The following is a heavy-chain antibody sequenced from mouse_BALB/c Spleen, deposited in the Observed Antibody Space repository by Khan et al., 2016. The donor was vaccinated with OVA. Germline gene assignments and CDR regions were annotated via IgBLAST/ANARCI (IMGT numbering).Heavy chain of an antibody. CDR3: ARSGAGSFSY. V-gene: IGHV1-77*01. D-gene: IGHD2-2*01. Sequence: QVQLQQSGAELARPGASVKLSCKASGYTFTDYYLNWVKQRTGQGLEWIGDIYPGSGNTYYHERFKGKATLTADKSSSTAYMQLSSLTSEVSAAYFCARSGAGSFSYWGQGTLVTVSA. CDR2: IYPGSGNT. J-gene: IGHJ3*01. CDR1: GYTFTDYY.